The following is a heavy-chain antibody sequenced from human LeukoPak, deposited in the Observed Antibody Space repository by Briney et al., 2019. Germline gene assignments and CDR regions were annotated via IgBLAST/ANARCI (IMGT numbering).Heavy chain of an antibody. CDR1: GFNFNNAW. CDR2: IKSKSDGGTT. CDR3: TTGTLSSDY. D-gene: IGHD5/OR15-5a*01. J-gene: IGHJ4*02. Sequence: GRSLRLSCAAAGFNFNNAWMNWVRQAPGKGLEWVGRIKSKSDGGTTDNAAPVKGIFTISKDDSKNTLYLQMNSLKTEDTGIYYCTTGTLSSDYWGQGTLVTVSS. V-gene: IGHV3-15*01.